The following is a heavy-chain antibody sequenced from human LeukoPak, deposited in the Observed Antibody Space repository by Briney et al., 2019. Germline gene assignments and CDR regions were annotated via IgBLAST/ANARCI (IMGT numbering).Heavy chain of an antibody. CDR1: GFSFNNYA. V-gene: IGHV3-23*01. CDR3: ARDQYDTWSRRGNFDS. J-gene: IGHJ4*02. Sequence: GGSLRLSCSASGFSFNNYAMSWIRQAPGKGLTWVSLVSPAYGRTYYADSAKGRFTISRDNTKNSLYPQMNSLRAEDTAVFYCARDQYDTWSRRGNFDSWGQGTLVIVSS. CDR2: VSPAYGRT. D-gene: IGHD3-3*01.